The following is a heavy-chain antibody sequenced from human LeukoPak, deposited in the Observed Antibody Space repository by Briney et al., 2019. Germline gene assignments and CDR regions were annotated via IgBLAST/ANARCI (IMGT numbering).Heavy chain of an antibody. CDR2: IYYSGST. D-gene: IGHD3-10*01. CDR1: GGSISSYY. CDR3: ARSERLRWMVRGVQFDY. Sequence: SETLSLTCTVSGGSISSYYWSWIRQPPGKGLEWIGYIYYSGSTNYNPSLRSRVTISVDTSKNQFSLKLSSVTAADTAVYYCARSERLRWMVRGVQFDYWGQGTLVTVSS. J-gene: IGHJ4*02. V-gene: IGHV4-59*01.